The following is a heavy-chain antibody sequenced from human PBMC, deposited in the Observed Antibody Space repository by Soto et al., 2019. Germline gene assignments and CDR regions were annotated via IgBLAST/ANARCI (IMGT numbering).Heavy chain of an antibody. V-gene: IGHV4-34*01. CDR3: ARGLIPVA. CDR2: INHSGST. D-gene: IGHD2-15*01. Sequence: QVQLQQWGAGLLKPSETLSLTCAVYGGSFSGYYWSWIRQPPGKGLEWIGEINHSGSTNYNPSLNRRVTSSVDPSKNQFSLTLSSVTAADTAVYYCARGLIPVAWGQGTLVTVSS. J-gene: IGHJ4*02. CDR1: GGSFSGYY.